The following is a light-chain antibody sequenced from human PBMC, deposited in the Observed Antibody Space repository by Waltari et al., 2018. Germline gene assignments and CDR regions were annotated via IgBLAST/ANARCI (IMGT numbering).Light chain of an antibody. V-gene: IGLV2-23*02. CDR3: CSYAGSSTYV. Sequence: QSALTQPASVSGSPGQSITIPCTGTSSAVGVYNLVSWYQQHPGKAPKLMIYAVSKRPSGVSNRFSGSKSGNTASLTISGLQAEDEADYYCCSYAGSSTYVFGTGTKVTVL. CDR1: SSAVGVYNL. J-gene: IGLJ1*01. CDR2: AVS.